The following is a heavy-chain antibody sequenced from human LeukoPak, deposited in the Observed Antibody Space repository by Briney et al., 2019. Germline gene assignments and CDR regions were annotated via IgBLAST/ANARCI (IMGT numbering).Heavy chain of an antibody. CDR2: INPNSGGT. V-gene: IGHV1-2*02. J-gene: IGHJ5*02. D-gene: IGHD3-22*01. CDR1: GYTFTGYY. Sequence: ALVKVSCKASGYTFTGYYMHWVRQAPGQGLEWMGWINPNSGGTNYAQKFQGRVTMTRDTSISTAYMELSRLRSDDTAVYYCARNPAGYYYDSSGYYYRFDPWGQGTLVTVSS. CDR3: ARNPAGYYYDSSGYYYRFDP.